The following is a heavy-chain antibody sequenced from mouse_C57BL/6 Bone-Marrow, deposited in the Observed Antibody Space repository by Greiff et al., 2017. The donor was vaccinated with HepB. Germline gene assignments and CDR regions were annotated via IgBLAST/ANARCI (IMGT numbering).Heavy chain of an antibody. CDR2: IFPGSGST. CDR1: GYTFTDYY. Sequence: QVQLQQSGPELVKPGASVKISCKASGYTFTDYYINWVKQRPGQGLEWIGWIFPGSGSTYYNEKFKGKATLTADKSSSTAYMLLSSLTSEDSAVYFCAADHYGPYYFDYWGQGTTLTVSS. V-gene: IGHV1-75*01. D-gene: IGHD1-1*01. J-gene: IGHJ2*01. CDR3: AADHYGPYYFDY.